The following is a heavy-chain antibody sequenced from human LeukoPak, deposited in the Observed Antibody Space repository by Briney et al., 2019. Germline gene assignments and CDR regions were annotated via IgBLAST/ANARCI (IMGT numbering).Heavy chain of an antibody. J-gene: IGHJ4*02. V-gene: IGHV4-61*02. CDR3: ARASYSYDISGWVPFDY. Sequence: TLCLTCTVSGNSISSGDYYWSWIRQPAGKGLEWIGRIYTSGSTTYNPSLKSRVTISGDTSENQFSLRLSSVTAADTAVYYCARASYSYDISGWVPFDYWGQGTLVTVSS. CDR2: IYTSGST. CDR1: GNSISSGDYY. D-gene: IGHD3-22*01.